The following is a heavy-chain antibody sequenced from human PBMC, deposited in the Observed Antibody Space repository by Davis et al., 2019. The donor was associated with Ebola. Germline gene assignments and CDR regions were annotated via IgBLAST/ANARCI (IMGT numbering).Heavy chain of an antibody. D-gene: IGHD6-19*01. Sequence: GESLKISCEVSGRAVSDNYKFWVRQVPGKGLEWVSIIYAGGTTYYADSVQGRFTVSRDNSKNTLYLQMNSLRVEDTAVYYCAKGGSGWPSDYSYGMGVWGKGTTVTVSS. J-gene: IGHJ6*04. CDR1: GRAVSDNY. CDR2: IYAGGTT. CDR3: AKGGSGWPSDYSYGMGV. V-gene: IGHV3-66*01.